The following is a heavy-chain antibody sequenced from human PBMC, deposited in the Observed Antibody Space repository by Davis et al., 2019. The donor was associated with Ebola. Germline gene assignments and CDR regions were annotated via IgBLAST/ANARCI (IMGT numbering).Heavy chain of an antibody. V-gene: IGHV3-74*01. CDR3: ARGSSITMVQGVIPSDY. CDR2: INSDGSST. Sequence: GESLKIFCAASGFTFSSYAMSWVRQAPGKGLVWVSRINSDGSSTSYADSVKGRFTISRDNAKNTLYLQMNSLRAEDTAVYYCARGSSITMVQGVIPSDYWGQGTLVTVSS. D-gene: IGHD3-10*01. CDR1: GFTFSSYA. J-gene: IGHJ4*02.